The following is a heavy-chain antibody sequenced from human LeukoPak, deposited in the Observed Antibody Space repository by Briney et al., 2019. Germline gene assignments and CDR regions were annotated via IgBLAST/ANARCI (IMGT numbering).Heavy chain of an antibody. CDR2: ISGSGGST. CDR3: AKSLVWVVVPAAMMN. J-gene: IGHJ4*02. Sequence: GGSLRLSCAASGFTFSCYAMSWVRQAPGKGLEWVSAISGSGGSTYYADSVKGRFTISRDNSKNTLYLQMNSLRAEDTAVYYCAKSLVWVVVPAAMMNWGQGTLVTVSS. CDR1: GFTFSCYA. V-gene: IGHV3-23*01. D-gene: IGHD2-2*01.